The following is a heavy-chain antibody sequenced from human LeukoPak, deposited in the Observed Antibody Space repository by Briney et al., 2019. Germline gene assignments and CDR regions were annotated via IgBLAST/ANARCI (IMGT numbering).Heavy chain of an antibody. J-gene: IGHJ5*02. Sequence: PGGSLRLSCAASGFTFSNYAMNWVRQAPGKGLEWVAFISYDGSNKYYADSVKGRFTISRDNSKNTLYLQMNSLRAEDTAVYYCARERERFLNLWGQGTLVTVSS. V-gene: IGHV3-30*04. CDR2: ISYDGSNK. CDR3: ARERERFLNL. D-gene: IGHD3-3*01. CDR1: GFTFSNYA.